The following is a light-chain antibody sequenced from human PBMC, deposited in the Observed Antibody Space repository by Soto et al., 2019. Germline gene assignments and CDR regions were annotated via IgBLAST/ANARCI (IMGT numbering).Light chain of an antibody. CDR2: DAS. Sequence: DIQTTQSPSSLSASVGDRVTITCQASQDISNYLNWYQQKPGKAPKLLIYDASNLETGVPSRFSGSGSGTDFTITISSLQPEDIATYYCQQYDNLPRTFGQGTKLEIK. CDR1: QDISNY. V-gene: IGKV1-33*01. J-gene: IGKJ2*01. CDR3: QQYDNLPRT.